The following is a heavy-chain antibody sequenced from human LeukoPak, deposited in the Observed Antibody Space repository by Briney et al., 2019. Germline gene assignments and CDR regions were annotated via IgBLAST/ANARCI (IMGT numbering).Heavy chain of an antibody. CDR3: ARQYYYDSSGLMYYFDY. CDR1: GFTFSSYW. V-gene: IGHV3-33*08. CDR2: IWYDGSNK. Sequence: GGFLRLSCAASGFTFSSYWMHWVRQAPGKGLEWVAVIWYDGSNKCYADSVKGRFTISRDNSKNTLSLQMNSLRAEDTAVYFCARQYYYDSSGLMYYFDYWGQGTLVTVSS. J-gene: IGHJ4*02. D-gene: IGHD3-22*01.